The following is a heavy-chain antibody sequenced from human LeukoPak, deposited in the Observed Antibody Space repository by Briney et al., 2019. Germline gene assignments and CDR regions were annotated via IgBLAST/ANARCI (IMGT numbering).Heavy chain of an antibody. D-gene: IGHD2-15*01. J-gene: IGHJ3*02. CDR1: GGSVSSSSYY. CDR2: IYYSGST. CDR3: AISLRYCSGGSCYAFDI. V-gene: IGHV4-39*07. Sequence: SETLSLTCTVSGGSVSSSSYYWGWIRQPPGKGLGWMGSIYYSGSTYYNPSLKSRVTISVDTSKNQFSLKLSSVTAADTAVYYCAISLRYCSGGSCYAFDIWGQGTMVTVSS.